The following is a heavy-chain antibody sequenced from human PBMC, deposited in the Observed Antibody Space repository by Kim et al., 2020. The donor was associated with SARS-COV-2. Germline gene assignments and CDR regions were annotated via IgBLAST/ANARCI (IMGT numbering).Heavy chain of an antibody. V-gene: IGHV1-3*01. J-gene: IGHJ4*02. CDR2: KT. CDR3: ARGFGGWDDY. Sequence: KTIYSQKFQGRLTSTRDTSASTVYMELSSLRYEDTAVYYCARGFGGWDDYWGQGSLVTVSS. D-gene: IGHD6-19*01.